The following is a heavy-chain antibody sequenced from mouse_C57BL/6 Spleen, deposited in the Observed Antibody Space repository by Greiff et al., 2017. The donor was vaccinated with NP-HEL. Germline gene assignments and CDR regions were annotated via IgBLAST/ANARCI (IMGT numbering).Heavy chain of an antibody. V-gene: IGHV1-82*01. CDR2: IYPGDGDT. D-gene: IGHD1-1*01. J-gene: IGHJ3*01. Sequence: VQLQQSGPELVKPGASVKISCKASGYAFSSSWMNWVKQRPGKGLEWIGRIYPGDGDTNYNGKFKGKATLTADKSSSTAYMQLSSLTSEDSAVYFCARGGSSYDWFAYWGQGTLVTVSA. CDR3: ARGGSSYDWFAY. CDR1: GYAFSSSW.